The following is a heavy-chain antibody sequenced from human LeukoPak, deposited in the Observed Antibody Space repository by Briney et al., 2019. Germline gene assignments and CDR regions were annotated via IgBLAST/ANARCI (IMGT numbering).Heavy chain of an antibody. CDR2: IYYRGST. CDR1: GGSISSYY. J-gene: IGHJ4*02. D-gene: IGHD4-17*01. V-gene: IGHV4-59*08. Sequence: SETLSLTCTVSGGSISSYYWSWIRQPPGKGLEWIGYIYYRGSTNYNPSLKSRVTISVDTSKNQFSLKLSSVTAADTAVYYCARLSNGDFTPFDYWGQGTLVTVSS. CDR3: ARLSNGDFTPFDY.